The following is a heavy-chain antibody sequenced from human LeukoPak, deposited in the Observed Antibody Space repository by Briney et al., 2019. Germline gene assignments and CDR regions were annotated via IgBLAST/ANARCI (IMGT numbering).Heavy chain of an antibody. V-gene: IGHV4-34*01. D-gene: IGHD3-10*01. J-gene: IGHJ4*02. CDR1: GGSFSGYY. Sequence: NTSETLSLTCAVYGGSFSGYYWSWIRQPPGKGLEWIGEINHSGSTNYNPSLKSRVTISVDTSKNQFSLKLSSVTAADTAVYYCASYYGSGSYPINYWGQGTLVTVSS. CDR2: INHSGST. CDR3: ASYYGSGSYPINY.